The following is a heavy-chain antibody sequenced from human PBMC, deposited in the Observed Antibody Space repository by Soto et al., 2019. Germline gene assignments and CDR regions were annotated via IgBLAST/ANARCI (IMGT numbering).Heavy chain of an antibody. J-gene: IGHJ5*02. CDR1: GFTFSTFA. CDR2: IWSDGNDK. D-gene: IGHD2-8*02. V-gene: IGHV3-33*01. CDR3: VRGSYHSDGVRHNLGFFGP. Sequence: ESGGGVVQPGRSLRLSCTASGFTFSTFALHWVRQAPGKGLEWVAIIWSDGNDKDYADSVKGRFIISRDNSKNTLSLQMNNLRAEDTAVYYCVRGSYHSDGVRHNLGFFGPWGHGTLVTVSS.